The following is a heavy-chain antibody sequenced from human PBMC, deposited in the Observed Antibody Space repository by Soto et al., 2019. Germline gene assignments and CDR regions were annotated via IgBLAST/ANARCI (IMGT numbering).Heavy chain of an antibody. CDR2: INHRGST. CDR3: ARTDIVTTNLFDP. Sequence: QVHLQQWGAGLLKPSETLSLTCAVYGESFIGYYWTWIRQPPGKGLEWIGEINHRGSTNYNPSLKSRVTISIDTSKKQFSLKLTSVTAADTSVYYCARTDIVTTNLFDPWGQGTLVTVSS. J-gene: IGHJ5*02. CDR1: GESFIGYY. D-gene: IGHD5-12*01. V-gene: IGHV4-34*02.